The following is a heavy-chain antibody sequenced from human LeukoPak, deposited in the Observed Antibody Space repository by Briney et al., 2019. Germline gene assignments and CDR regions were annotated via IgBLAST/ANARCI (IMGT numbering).Heavy chain of an antibody. CDR3: ARVGLGVGTNGLDY. Sequence: GGSLRLSCAASGLTFSTYWMHWVRQAPGKGLVWVSRINSEGSSTTYADSVKGRFTTSRDNAKNTLYLQMNSLRAEDTAVYYCARVGLGVGTNGLDYWGQGTLVTVSS. CDR2: INSEGSST. J-gene: IGHJ4*02. CDR1: GLTFSTYW. V-gene: IGHV3-74*01. D-gene: IGHD2-8*01.